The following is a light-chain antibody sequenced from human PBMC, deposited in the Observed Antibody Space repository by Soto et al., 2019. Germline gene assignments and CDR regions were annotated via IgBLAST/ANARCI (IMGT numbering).Light chain of an antibody. CDR1: QSIKTF. V-gene: IGKV1-39*01. CDR2: APS. CDR3: QQGYYFPWP. J-gene: IGKJ1*01. Sequence: DIQMTQSPASLSASVGDTVTITCRGSQSIKTFVIWYRHKPGKASELLIYAPSTLQIGAPSSFSGSGYGTKSTLPIRILQSENFATYYCQQGYYFPWPFGQGPKV.